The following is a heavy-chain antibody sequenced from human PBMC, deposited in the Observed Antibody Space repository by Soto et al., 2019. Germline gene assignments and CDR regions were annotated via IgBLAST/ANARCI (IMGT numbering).Heavy chain of an antibody. J-gene: IGHJ4*02. CDR2: IKSKTDGGTT. CDR1: GFTFSNAW. V-gene: IGHV3-15*07. CDR3: TTDRQEWELPPDLDS. Sequence: EVQLVESGGGLVKPGGSLRLSCAAYGFTFSNAWMNWVRQAPGKGLEWVGRIKSKTDGGTTDYAAPVKGRFTISRDDSKNTLYLQMNSLKTEDTAVYYCTTDRQEWELPPDLDSWGQGTLVTVSS. D-gene: IGHD1-26*01.